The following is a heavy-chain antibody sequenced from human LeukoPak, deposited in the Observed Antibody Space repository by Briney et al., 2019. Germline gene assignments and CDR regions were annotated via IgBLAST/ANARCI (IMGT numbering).Heavy chain of an antibody. CDR1: GGSISSYY. V-gene: IGHV4-59*01. CDR3: ARGIVSDGYYYYYAMDV. J-gene: IGHJ6*02. Sequence: SETLSLTCTVSGGSISSYYWSWIRQPPGKGLEWIGYIYYSGSTNYNPSLKSRVTISVDTSKNQFSLRLSSVTAADTAVYYCARGIVSDGYYYYYAMDVWGQGTTVTVSS. CDR2: IYYSGST. D-gene: IGHD2-15*01.